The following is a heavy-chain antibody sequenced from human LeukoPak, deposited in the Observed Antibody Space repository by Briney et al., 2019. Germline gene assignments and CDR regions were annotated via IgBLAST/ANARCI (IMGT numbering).Heavy chain of an antibody. CDR3: ARGPRDRTIFGVVHGPTLFDY. CDR2: IYYSGST. Sequence: PSETLSLTCTISGGSISSSSYYWGWIRLPPGKGLEWIGSIYYSGSTYYNPSLKSRVTISVDTSKNQFSLKLSSVTAADTAVYYCARGPRDRTIFGVVHGPTLFDYWGQGTLVTVSS. J-gene: IGHJ4*02. V-gene: IGHV4-39*07. CDR1: GGSISSSSYY. D-gene: IGHD3-3*01.